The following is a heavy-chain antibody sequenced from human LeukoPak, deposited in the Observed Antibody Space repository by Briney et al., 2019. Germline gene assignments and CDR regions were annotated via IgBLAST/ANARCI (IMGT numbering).Heavy chain of an antibody. Sequence: NPGGSLRLSCAASGFTFSSYSMNWVRQAPGKGLEWVSSISSSSSYIYYADSVKGRFTISRDNAKNSLYLQMNSLRAEDTAVYYCARGSRDGYNYLKYWGQGTLVTVSS. CDR3: ARGSRDGYNYLKY. CDR2: ISSSSSYI. J-gene: IGHJ4*02. D-gene: IGHD5-24*01. CDR1: GFTFSSYS. V-gene: IGHV3-21*01.